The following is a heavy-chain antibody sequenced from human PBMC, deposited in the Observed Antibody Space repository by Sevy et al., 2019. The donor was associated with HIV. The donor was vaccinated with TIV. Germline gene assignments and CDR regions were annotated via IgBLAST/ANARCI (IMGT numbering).Heavy chain of an antibody. V-gene: IGHV3-30*19. J-gene: IGHJ5*02. D-gene: IGHD6-19*01. Sequence: GGSLRLSCVASGFTFRSFSMHWVRQAPGKGLEWVAIISYDGSDKYYADSVKGRFTISRDNSKNTLYLQMNSLRAEDTAVYYCARAAVPRATDNWFDTWGQGTLVTVSS. CDR2: ISYDGSDK. CDR1: GFTFRSFS. CDR3: ARAAVPRATDNWFDT.